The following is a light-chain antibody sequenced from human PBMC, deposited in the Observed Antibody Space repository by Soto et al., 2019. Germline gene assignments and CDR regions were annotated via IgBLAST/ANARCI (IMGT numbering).Light chain of an antibody. V-gene: IGKV1-17*01. CDR2: AAS. J-gene: IGKJ3*01. Sequence: DIQMTQSPSSLSASVGDRVTITCRASQDIRSDLGWFQQKPGKAPKRLIYAASTLESGVPSRFSGSRSGTEFTLTISSLQPEDFATYYCLQHNSYPFTCGPGTKVDIK. CDR1: QDIRSD. CDR3: LQHNSYPFT.